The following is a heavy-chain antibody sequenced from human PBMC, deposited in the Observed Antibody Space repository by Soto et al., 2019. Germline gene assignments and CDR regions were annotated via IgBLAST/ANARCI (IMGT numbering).Heavy chain of an antibody. CDR3: ASDRLSYYYDRVTDY. Sequence: SETLSLTCTVSGGSISSSSYYWGWIRQPPGKGLEWIGSIYYSGSTYYNPSLKSRVTISVDTSKNQFSLKLSSVTAADTAVYYCASDRLSYYYDRVTDYWGQGTLVTVSS. D-gene: IGHD3-22*01. CDR2: IYYSGST. CDR1: GGSISSSSYY. V-gene: IGHV4-39*01. J-gene: IGHJ4*02.